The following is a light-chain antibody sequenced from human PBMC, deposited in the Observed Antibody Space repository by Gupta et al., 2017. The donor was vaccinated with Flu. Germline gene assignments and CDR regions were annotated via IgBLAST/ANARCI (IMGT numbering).Light chain of an antibody. CDR1: QSVANY. CDR2: DTS. Sequence: EIVFTQSPATLSLSPGERATLSCRASQSVANYLAWYQQKPGQAPRLLISDTSIRATAIPARFSGSGSGTDFTLTINSLQPEDFAVYYCQQRMSWPITFGQGTRLEIK. V-gene: IGKV3-11*01. CDR3: QQRMSWPIT. J-gene: IGKJ5*01.